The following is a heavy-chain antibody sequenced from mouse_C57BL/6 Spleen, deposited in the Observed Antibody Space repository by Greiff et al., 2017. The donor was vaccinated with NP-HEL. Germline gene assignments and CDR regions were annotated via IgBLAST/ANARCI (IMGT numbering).Heavy chain of an antibody. CDR1: GFTFSDYY. V-gene: IGHV5-16*01. CDR3: ASEKPRRGYFDY. Sequence: EVKLVESEGGLVQPGSSMKLSCTASGFTFSDYYMAWVRQVPEKGLEWVANINYDGSSTYYLDSLKSRFIITRDNAKNLLYLKISSLKSDDTATYSCASEKPRRGYFDYWGQGTTLTVSS. J-gene: IGHJ2*01. CDR2: INYDGSST.